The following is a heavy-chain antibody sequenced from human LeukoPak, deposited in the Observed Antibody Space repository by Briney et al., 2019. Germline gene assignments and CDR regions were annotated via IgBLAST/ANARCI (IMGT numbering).Heavy chain of an antibody. CDR2: ISGSGSST. Sequence: GGSLRLSCAASGFTFSNYAMSWVRQAPGKGLVWVSAISGSGSSTYYADSVKGRFTISRDNSKNTLYLQMNSLRAEDTAVYYCAKDTMAMIKYYFDYWGQGTLVTVSS. J-gene: IGHJ4*02. CDR3: AKDTMAMIKYYFDY. V-gene: IGHV3-23*01. CDR1: GFTFSNYA. D-gene: IGHD5-24*01.